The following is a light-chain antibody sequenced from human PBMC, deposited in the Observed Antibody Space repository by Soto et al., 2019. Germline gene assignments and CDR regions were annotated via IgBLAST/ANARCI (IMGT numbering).Light chain of an antibody. CDR1: SSDVGNYKY. CDR2: EVS. CDR3: FSYTSSGTQV. V-gene: IGLV2-14*01. Sequence: QSALTQPASVSGSPGQSITISCTGTSSDVGNYKYVSWYQQHPGKAPKLMIYEVSNRPSGVSNRFSGSKSGNTASLTISGLQAEDETDYYCFSYTSSGTQVFGTGTKVTLL. J-gene: IGLJ1*01.